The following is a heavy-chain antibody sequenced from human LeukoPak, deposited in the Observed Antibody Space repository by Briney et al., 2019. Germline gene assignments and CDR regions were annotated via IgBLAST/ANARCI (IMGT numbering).Heavy chain of an antibody. CDR2: ISGSGGNT. Sequence: GGSLRLPCAASGXTFSSYASSGVRQAPGKGLEWVSTISGSGGNTYYADSVKGRFTISRENSKNTLYLQMNSLRTEDTAIYYCAKYSYYAGWGQGTLVTVSS. J-gene: IGHJ4*02. D-gene: IGHD5-12*01. V-gene: IGHV3-23*01. CDR1: GXTFSSYA. CDR3: AKYSYYAG.